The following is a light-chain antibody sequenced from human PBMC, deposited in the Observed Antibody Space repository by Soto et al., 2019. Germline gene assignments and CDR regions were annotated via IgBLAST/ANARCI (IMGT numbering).Light chain of an antibody. Sequence: QSVLTQPASVSGSPGQSITISCTGTSSDVGGYKYVSWYQQHPGKAPKLIIYEVSNRPSGVSNRFSGSKSGNTASLTISGLLAEDETDYYCNSFTSSSTYVFGTGTKVTVL. CDR2: EVS. CDR1: SSDVGGYKY. J-gene: IGLJ1*01. CDR3: NSFTSSSTYV. V-gene: IGLV2-14*01.